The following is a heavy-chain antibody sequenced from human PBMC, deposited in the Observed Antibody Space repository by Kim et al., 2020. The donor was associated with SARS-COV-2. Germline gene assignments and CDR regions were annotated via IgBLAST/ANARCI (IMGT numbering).Heavy chain of an antibody. CDR3: ARDPGRYNWFDP. V-gene: IGHV1-46*01. Sequence: SYAQKFQVRVTMTRDTSTSTVYMELSSLRSEDTAVYYCARDPGRYNWFDPWGQGTLVTVSS. J-gene: IGHJ5*02.